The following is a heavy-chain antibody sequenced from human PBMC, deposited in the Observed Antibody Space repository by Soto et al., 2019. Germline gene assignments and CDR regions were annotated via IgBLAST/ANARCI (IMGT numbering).Heavy chain of an antibody. CDR2: ISDSGGRT. Sequence: EGSLRLSCAASGFTFTNYAMNWVRQAPGKALEWVSVISDSGGRTHYADSVKGRFAISRDNSQNTLYLQMSSLRAEDTAVYYCAKDEIDCSFGELSTTQHFQHWDQGTRVTVSS. V-gene: IGHV3-23*01. J-gene: IGHJ1*01. CDR1: GFTFTNYA. D-gene: IGHD3-10*01. CDR3: AKDEIDCSFGELSTTQHFQH.